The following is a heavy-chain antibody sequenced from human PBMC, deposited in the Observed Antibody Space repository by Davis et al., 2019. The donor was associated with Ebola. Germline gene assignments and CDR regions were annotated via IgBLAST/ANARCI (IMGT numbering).Heavy chain of an antibody. Sequence: ASLKVSCKASGYTFTSYAMHWVRQAPGQRLEWMGWINAGNGNTKYSQKFQGRVTITRDTSASTAYMELSSLRSEDTAVYYCARAEVLLWFRELSYFDYWGQGTLVTVSS. D-gene: IGHD3-10*01. J-gene: IGHJ4*02. V-gene: IGHV1-3*01. CDR2: INAGNGNT. CDR1: GYTFTSYA. CDR3: ARAEVLLWFRELSYFDY.